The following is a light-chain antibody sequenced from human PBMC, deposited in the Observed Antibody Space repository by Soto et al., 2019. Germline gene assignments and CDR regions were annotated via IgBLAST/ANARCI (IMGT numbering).Light chain of an antibody. V-gene: IGLV1-40*01. CDR1: SSNIGAGYD. Sequence: QSVLTQPPSVSGAPGQRVTISCTGSSSNIGAGYDVHWYQQLPGTAPKLLIYGNSNRPSGVPDRFSGSKSGTSASLAITGLESEDEVDYYRQSYDSSLGGSVFGGGTKLTVL. J-gene: IGLJ2*01. CDR3: QSYDSSLGGSV. CDR2: GNS.